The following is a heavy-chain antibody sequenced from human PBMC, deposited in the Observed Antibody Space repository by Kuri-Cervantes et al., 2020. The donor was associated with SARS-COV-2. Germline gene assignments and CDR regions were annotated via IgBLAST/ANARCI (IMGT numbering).Heavy chain of an antibody. D-gene: IGHD6-13*01. CDR3: ARVRYSSSFYVY. J-gene: IGHJ4*02. CDR2: ISGSGGST. Sequence: GGSLRLSCAASGFTFSSYAMHWVRQAPGKGLEWVSAISGSGGSTYYADSVKGRFTISRDNSKNTLYLQMNSLRAEDTAVYYCARVRYSSSFYVYWGQGTLVTVSS. V-gene: IGHV3-23*01. CDR1: GFTFSSYA.